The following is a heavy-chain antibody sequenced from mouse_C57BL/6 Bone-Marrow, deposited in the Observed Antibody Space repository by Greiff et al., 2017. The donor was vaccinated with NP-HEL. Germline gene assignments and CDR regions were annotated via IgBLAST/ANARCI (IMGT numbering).Heavy chain of an antibody. Sequence: EVKLMESGGGLVKPGGSLKLSCAASGFTFSDYGMHWVRQAPEKGLEWVAYISSGSSTIYYADTVKGRFTISRDNAKNTLFLQMTSLRSEDTAMYYCARGGVGQAWFAYWGQGTRVTVSA. CDR3: ARGGVGQAWFAY. J-gene: IGHJ3*01. CDR2: ISSGSSTI. V-gene: IGHV5-17*01. CDR1: GFTFSDYG. D-gene: IGHD3-3*01.